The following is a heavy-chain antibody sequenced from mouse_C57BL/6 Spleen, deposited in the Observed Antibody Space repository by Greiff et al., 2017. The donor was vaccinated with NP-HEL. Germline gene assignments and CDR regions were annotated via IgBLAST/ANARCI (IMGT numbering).Heavy chain of an antibody. J-gene: IGHJ4*01. CDR2: IDPSDSYT. CDR3: ARDYAMDY. CDR1: GYTFTSYW. Sequence: QVQLKQSGAELVRPGTSVKLSCKASGYTFTSYWMHWVKQRPGQGLEWIGVIDPSDSYTNYNQKFKGKATLTVDTSSSTAYMQLSSLTSEDSAVYYCARDYAMDYWGQGTSVTVSS. V-gene: IGHV1-59*01.